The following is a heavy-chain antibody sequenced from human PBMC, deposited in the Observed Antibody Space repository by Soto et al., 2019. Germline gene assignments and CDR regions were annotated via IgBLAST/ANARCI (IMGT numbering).Heavy chain of an antibody. J-gene: IGHJ4*02. CDR3: ARGWQLVVVVKC. Sequence: ASVKVSCKASGYTFTGYPMHWVRQAPAQGLEWMGWINTNNGGTNSAQKFQGRVTMTMDTYINTAYMELSSLRSDDTAIYYCARGWQLVVVVKCWGKGNRVTVSS. V-gene: IGHV1-2*02. CDR1: GYTFTGYP. CDR2: INTNNGGT. D-gene: IGHD2-15*01.